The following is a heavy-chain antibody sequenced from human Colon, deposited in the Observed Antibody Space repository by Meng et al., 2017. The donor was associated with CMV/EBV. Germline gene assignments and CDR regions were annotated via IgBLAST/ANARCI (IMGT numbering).Heavy chain of an antibody. Sequence: GGSLRLSCAASGFLFRNDGMHWVRQAPGKGLEWVAYMRNDRNVIQYGNSVKGRFTISRDDSKNMFFLEMSSLKIEDTAVYYCARDRALESWGQGTLVTVSS. CDR2: MRNDRNVI. V-gene: IGHV3-30*02. CDR1: GFLFRNDG. CDR3: ARDRALES. D-gene: IGHD3-10*01. J-gene: IGHJ5*02.